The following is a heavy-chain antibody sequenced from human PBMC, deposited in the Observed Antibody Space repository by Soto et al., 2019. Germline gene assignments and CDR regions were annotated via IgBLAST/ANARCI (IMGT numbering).Heavy chain of an antibody. CDR2: ISAYNGNT. Sequence: QVQLVQSGAEVKKPGASVKVSCKASGYTFTNFGIIWVRQAPGQGLEWMGWISAYNGNTNYAQKFQGRVTMTTDTPASTADMEVRSLGFAGTAVYSCASGGTPIDYWGQGTLVTVSS. J-gene: IGHJ4*02. V-gene: IGHV1-18*01. CDR1: GYTFTNFG. CDR3: ASGGTPIDY. D-gene: IGHD3-16*01.